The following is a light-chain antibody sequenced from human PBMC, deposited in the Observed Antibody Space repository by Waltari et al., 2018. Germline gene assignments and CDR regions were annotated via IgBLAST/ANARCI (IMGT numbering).Light chain of an antibody. CDR1: NSDVGNYNL. CDR3: CSYAGSTTL. CDR2: EVI. V-gene: IGLV2-23*02. J-gene: IGLJ2*01. Sequence: QSALTQPASVSGSPGQSITISCTATNSDVGNYNLVSWYQHHPGKTPKLIIYEVIKRPSGISNRFSGSKSGKTASLTISGLQAEDEADYYCCSYAGSTTLFGGGTKLTVL.